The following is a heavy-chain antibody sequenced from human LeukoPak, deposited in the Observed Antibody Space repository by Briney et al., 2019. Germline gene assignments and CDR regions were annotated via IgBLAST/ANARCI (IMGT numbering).Heavy chain of an antibody. Sequence: GGFLRLSCATSGFTFSSYWMSWVRQAPGKGLEGVAYINQDGSEKNYADSVKRRFTVSRDNAKNTFHLQMQSLKVEDTAIYYCTRGSGFETGDYWGQGTLVTVSS. V-gene: IGHV3-7*03. CDR1: GFTFSSYW. CDR2: INQDGSEK. J-gene: IGHJ4*02. CDR3: TRGSGFETGDY. D-gene: IGHD5-12*01.